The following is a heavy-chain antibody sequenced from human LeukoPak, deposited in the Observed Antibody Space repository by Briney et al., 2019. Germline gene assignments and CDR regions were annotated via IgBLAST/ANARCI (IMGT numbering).Heavy chain of an antibody. CDR2: ISYSGTT. V-gene: IGHV4-39*07. J-gene: IGHJ4*02. D-gene: IGHD3-10*01. CDR3: ARIGVRSVIIFGVLDY. CDR1: GASISSTSYY. Sequence: SETLSLTCSVSGASISSTSYYWGWIRRPPGKGLEWIGSISYSGTTFYSPSLESRVTISADTSKNQFSLKLSSVTATDTAVYYCARIGVRSVIIFGVLDYWGQGIRVTVSS.